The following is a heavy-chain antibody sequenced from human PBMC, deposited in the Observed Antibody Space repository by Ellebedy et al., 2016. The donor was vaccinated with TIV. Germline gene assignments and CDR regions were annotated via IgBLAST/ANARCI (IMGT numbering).Heavy chain of an antibody. Sequence: PGGSLRLSCTGSGFSFSTHGMHWVRQPPGKGLEWVALICSDGSIENYEDSVKGRFTISRDKSRNTLYLQMTGLTAEDTAIYYCARIAAAGMTYEVDVWGQGTTVIVSS. CDR2: ICSDGSIE. D-gene: IGHD2-21*01. CDR3: ARIAAAGMTYEVDV. CDR1: GFSFSTHG. J-gene: IGHJ6*02. V-gene: IGHV3-33*08.